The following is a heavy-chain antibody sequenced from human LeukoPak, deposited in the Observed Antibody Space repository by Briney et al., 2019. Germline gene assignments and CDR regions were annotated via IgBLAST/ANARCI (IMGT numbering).Heavy chain of an antibody. CDR1: GFTFSSYW. CDR3: ARRAGAYSHPYDY. V-gene: IGHV3-7*01. CDR2: IKQDGSEK. D-gene: IGHD4/OR15-4a*01. Sequence: GGSLRLSCAASGFTFSSYWMSWVRQAPGKELEWVANIKQDGSEKYYVDSVKGRFTISRDNAKNSLYLQMNSLRAEGTAVYYCARRAGAYSHPYDYWGQGTLVTVSS. J-gene: IGHJ4*02.